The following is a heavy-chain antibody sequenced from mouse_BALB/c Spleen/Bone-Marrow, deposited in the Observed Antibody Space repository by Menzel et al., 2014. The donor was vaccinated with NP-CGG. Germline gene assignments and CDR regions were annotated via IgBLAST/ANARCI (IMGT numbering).Heavy chain of an antibody. J-gene: IGHJ4*01. CDR1: GYAFTNYL. V-gene: IGHV1-54*01. Sequence: VQLQQSGAELVRPGTSVKVSCKASGYAFTNYLIEWVKQRPGQGLEWIGVTNPGSGGTNYNEKFRGKATLTADKSSSTAYMQLSSLTSDDSAVYFGARCLTGTSALDFWGQGTSVTVSS. D-gene: IGHD4-1*01. CDR2: TNPGSGGT. CDR3: ARCLTGTSALDF.